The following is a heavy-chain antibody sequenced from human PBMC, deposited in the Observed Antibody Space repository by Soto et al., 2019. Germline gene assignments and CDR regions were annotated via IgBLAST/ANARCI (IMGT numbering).Heavy chain of an antibody. D-gene: IGHD1-7*01. CDR1: GDSVSSNSAA. J-gene: IGHJ6*02. V-gene: IGHV6-1*01. Sequence: SPTLSLTCAISGDSVSSNSAAWNWIRQSPSRGLEWLGRTYYRSKWYNDYAVSVKSRITINPDTSKNQFSLQLNSVTPEDTAVYYCARDQGYWNYEDGYYYYYGMDVRGQGTTVTVSS. CDR2: TYYRSKWYN. CDR3: ARDQGYWNYEDGYYYYYGMDV.